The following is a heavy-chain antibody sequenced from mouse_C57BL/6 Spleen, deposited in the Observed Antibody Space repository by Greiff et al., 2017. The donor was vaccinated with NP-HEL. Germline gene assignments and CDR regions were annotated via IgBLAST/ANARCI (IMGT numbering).Heavy chain of an antibody. CDR2: ISSGGSYT. D-gene: IGHD2-3*01. V-gene: IGHV5-6*01. CDR3: ARPYDGYYLDV. Sequence: VQVVESGGDLVKPGGSLKLSCAASGFTFSSYGMSWVRQTPDKRLEWVATISSGGSYTYYPDSVKGRFTISRDNAKNTLYLQMSSLKSEDTAMYYCARPYDGYYLDVWGTGTTVTVSS. CDR1: GFTFSSYG. J-gene: IGHJ1*03.